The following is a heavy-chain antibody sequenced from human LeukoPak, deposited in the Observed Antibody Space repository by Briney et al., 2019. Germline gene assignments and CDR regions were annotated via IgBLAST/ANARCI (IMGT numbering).Heavy chain of an antibody. CDR3: ARGGGWLRFFRHATYYFDY. CDR1: GYTFTSYD. V-gene: IGHV1-8*01. D-gene: IGHD5-12*01. J-gene: IGHJ4*02. CDR2: MNPNSGNT. Sequence: EASVKVSCKASGYTFTSYDINWVRQATGQGLEWMGWMNPNSGNTGYAQKFQGRVTMTRNTSISTAYMELSSLRSEDTAVYYCARGGGWLRFFRHATYYFDYWGQGTLVTVSS.